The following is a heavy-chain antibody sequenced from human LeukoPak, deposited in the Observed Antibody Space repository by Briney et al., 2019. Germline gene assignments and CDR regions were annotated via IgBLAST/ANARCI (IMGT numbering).Heavy chain of an antibody. CDR2: IIPIFGTA. V-gene: IGHV1-69*01. D-gene: IGHD5-24*01. CDR3: ARDLQSSRDGYTRVRRDDDY. J-gene: IGHJ4*02. CDR1: GGTFSSYA. Sequence: SVKVSCKASGGTFSSYAISWVRQAPGQGLEWMGGIIPIFGTANYAQKFQGRVTITADESTSTAYMELSSLRSEDTAVYYCARDLQSSRDGYTRVRRDDDYWGQGTLVTVSS.